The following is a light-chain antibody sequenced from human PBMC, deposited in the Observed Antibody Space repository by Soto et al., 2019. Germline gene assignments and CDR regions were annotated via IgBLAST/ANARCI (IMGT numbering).Light chain of an antibody. Sequence: QAAVTQPPSASGTPGQRVTISRSGSSSNIGSNTVNWYQQLPGTAPKLLIYSNNQRPSGVPDRFSGSKSGTSASLAISGLQSEDEADYYCAAWDDRLNGWVFGGGTKVTVL. V-gene: IGLV1-44*01. J-gene: IGLJ3*02. CDR2: SNN. CDR1: SSNIGSNT. CDR3: AAWDDRLNGWV.